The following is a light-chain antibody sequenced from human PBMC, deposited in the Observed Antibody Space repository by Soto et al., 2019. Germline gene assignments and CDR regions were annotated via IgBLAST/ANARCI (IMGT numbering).Light chain of an antibody. CDR2: DAS. CDR1: QDISRW. J-gene: IGKJ1*01. CDR3: QQYHSLPRT. V-gene: IGKV1-5*01. Sequence: DIQMTQSPHTLPASAGDRVTITCRASQDISRWLAWYQTKPGKAPVLLIYDASTLETVVQSRFTGIRSGTDFTLTISSLQPEDIATYYCQQYHSLPRTFAQGTKVDIK.